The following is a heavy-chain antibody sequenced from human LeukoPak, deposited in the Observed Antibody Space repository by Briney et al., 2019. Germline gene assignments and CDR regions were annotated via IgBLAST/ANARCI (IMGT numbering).Heavy chain of an antibody. V-gene: IGHV4-30-4*01. CDR1: GGSISSGDYY. CDR3: ARYGDYAFDY. CDR2: IYYSGST. Sequence: PSGTLSLTCTVSGGSISSGDYYWSWIRQPPGKGLEWIGSIYYSGSTFYNPSLKSRVTISVDTSKNQFSLKLSSVTAADTAVYYCARYGDYAFDYWGQGTLVPVSS. D-gene: IGHD4-17*01. J-gene: IGHJ4*02.